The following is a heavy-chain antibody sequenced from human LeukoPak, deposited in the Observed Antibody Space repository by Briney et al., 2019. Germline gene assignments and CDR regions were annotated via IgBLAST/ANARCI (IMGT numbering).Heavy chain of an antibody. Sequence: GGSLRLSCAASGFTFSTYAMSWVRQAPGKGLEWVSAISNSGKSTYYADSVKGRFTISRDNSKNTLYLQMNSLRAEVTAIYYCAKDPGAYCGGACLNWFDPWGQGTLVTVSS. J-gene: IGHJ5*02. D-gene: IGHD2-21*02. CDR1: GFTFSTYA. CDR3: AKDPGAYCGGACLNWFDP. CDR2: ISNSGKST. V-gene: IGHV3-23*01.